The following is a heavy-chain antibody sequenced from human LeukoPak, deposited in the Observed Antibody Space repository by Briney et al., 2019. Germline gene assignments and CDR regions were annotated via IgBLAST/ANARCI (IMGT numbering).Heavy chain of an antibody. CDR2: ISYDGSDE. CDR1: GPAFSSYS. D-gene: IGHD3-3*01. V-gene: IGHV3-30*04. CDR3: ARDFTPEWFDIH. Sequence: PGGSLRLSCVASGPAFSSYSMHWVRQAPGKGLEWVGVISYDGSDEYYTDSVKGRFTISRDNSKNTVYLQMNSLRADDTAVYYCARDFTPEWFDIHWGQGTLVTVS. J-gene: IGHJ4*02.